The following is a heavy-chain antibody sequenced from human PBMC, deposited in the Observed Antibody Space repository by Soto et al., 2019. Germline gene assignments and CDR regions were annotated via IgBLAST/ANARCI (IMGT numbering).Heavy chain of an antibody. J-gene: IGHJ3*02. CDR2: FFIGGNT. CDR1: GGSITGASISTTTYY. CDR3: ARAMGHYYDSSGYYAPMGLDAFDI. V-gene: IGHV4-39*01. Sequence: SETLSLSCTVSGGSITGASISTTTYYWGWMRQPPGKGLEWIASFFIGGNTYYNPSLKSRVTTSVDTSKNQFSLKLSSVTAADTAVYYCARAMGHYYDSSGYYAPMGLDAFDIWGQGTMVT. D-gene: IGHD3-22*01.